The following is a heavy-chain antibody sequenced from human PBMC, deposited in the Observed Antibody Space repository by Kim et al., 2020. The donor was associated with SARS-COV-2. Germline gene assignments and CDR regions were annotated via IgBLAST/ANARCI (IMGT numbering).Heavy chain of an antibody. J-gene: IGHJ6*02. Sequence: GKVRFTISTDDSKNTLYLQMNSLKTEDTAVYYCTTPTTIIYYYYYGMDVWGQGTTVTVSS. CDR3: TTPTTIIYYYYYGMDV. V-gene: IGHV3-15*01. D-gene: IGHD3-9*01.